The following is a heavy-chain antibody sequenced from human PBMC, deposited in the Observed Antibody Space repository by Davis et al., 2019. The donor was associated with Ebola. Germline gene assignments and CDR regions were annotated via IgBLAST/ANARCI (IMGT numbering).Heavy chain of an antibody. CDR3: AGKANWGSPGDY. Sequence: ASVQVSCKASGYTFTSYGISWVRQAPGQGLEWMGWISAYNGNTNYAQKLQGRVTMTTDTSTSTAYMELRSLRSDDTAVYYCAGKANWGSPGDYWGQGTLVTVSS. CDR2: ISAYNGNT. CDR1: GYTFTSYG. J-gene: IGHJ4*02. V-gene: IGHV1-18*01. D-gene: IGHD7-27*01.